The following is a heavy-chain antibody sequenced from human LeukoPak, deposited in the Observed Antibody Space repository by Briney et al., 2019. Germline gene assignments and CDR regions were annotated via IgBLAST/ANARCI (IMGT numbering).Heavy chain of an antibody. CDR2: ISYDGSNK. J-gene: IGHJ4*02. CDR1: GFTFSSYV. D-gene: IGHD5-18*01. CDR3: ARDTVDTAMVIFY. Sequence: PGGSLRLSCAASGFTFSSYVMHWVRQAPGKGLEWVAVISYDGSNKYYADSVKGRFTISRDNSKNTLYLQMNSLRAGDTAVYYCARDTVDTAMVIFYWGQGTLVTVSS. V-gene: IGHV3-30-3*01.